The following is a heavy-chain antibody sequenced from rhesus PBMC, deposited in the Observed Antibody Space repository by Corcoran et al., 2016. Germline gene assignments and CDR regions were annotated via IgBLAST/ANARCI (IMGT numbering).Heavy chain of an antibody. V-gene: IGHV4-122*02. J-gene: IGHJ4*01. Sequence: QVQLQESGPGLVKPSETLSLTCAVSGYSISSGYYWSWIRQSRGKGLVWMWYITYSGSTGYNPSRKSRVTSSEDTSKTQFSLRLGSVTAADTAVYYCARGGTVGDYGGQGVLVTVSS. CDR2: ITYSGST. CDR3: ARGGTVGDY. D-gene: IGHD5-24*01. CDR1: GYSISSGYY.